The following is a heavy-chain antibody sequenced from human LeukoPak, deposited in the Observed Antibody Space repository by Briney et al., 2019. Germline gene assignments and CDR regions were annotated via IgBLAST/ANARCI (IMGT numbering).Heavy chain of an antibody. CDR2: IIPIFGTA. J-gene: IGHJ3*01. Sequence: SVKVSCKASGGTFSSYAISWVRQAPGQGLEWMGGIIPIFGTANYAQKFQGRVTITADESTSTAYMELSSLRSEDTAVYYCARLLTLMYYDDPSDDDDQGAFEVWGQGTMVTVSS. V-gene: IGHV1-69*01. CDR1: GGTFSSYA. D-gene: IGHD3-22*01. CDR3: ARLLTLMYYDDPSDDDDQGAFEV.